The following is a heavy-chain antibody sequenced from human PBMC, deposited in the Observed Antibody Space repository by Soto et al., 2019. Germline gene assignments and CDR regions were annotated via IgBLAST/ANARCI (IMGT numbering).Heavy chain of an antibody. J-gene: IGHJ3*02. V-gene: IGHV4-34*01. D-gene: IGHD1-1*01. CDR2: MSHSGGT. CDR1: GGFVSSGSYY. CDR3: ARVERGTATTVVDAFDI. Sequence: QVQLQQWGAGLLKPSETLSLTCAVYGGFVSSGSYYWSWIRQPPGKGLEWIGEMSHSGGTHFKPSLKSRAPISVDTSKNQFSLKMSSVTAADPALYYCARVERGTATTVVDAFDIWGPGTMVTVSS.